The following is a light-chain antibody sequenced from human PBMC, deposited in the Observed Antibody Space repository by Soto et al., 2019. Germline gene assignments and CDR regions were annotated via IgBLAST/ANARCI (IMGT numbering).Light chain of an antibody. V-gene: IGLV2-14*01. CDR3: SSYTSSNTWV. CDR1: SSDVGDYNY. Sequence: QSALTQPASVSGSPGQSITISCTGTSSDVGDYNYVSWYQQHPGKAPKLMIYEVSNRPSGVSNRFSGFKSGNTASLTISGLKAEDEADYYCSSYTSSNTWVFGGGTKLTVL. CDR2: EVS. J-gene: IGLJ3*02.